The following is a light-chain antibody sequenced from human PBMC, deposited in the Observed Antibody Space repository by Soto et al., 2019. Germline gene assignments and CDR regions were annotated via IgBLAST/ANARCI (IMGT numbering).Light chain of an antibody. Sequence: DIQMTQSPSSLSASVGDRVTITCQASQDISNYLNWYQQKPGKAPKLLIYDASNLETGVPSRFSGSGSGTDFTFTISSLQPEDIATYFCQHYDNLPPYTFGQGT. V-gene: IGKV1-33*01. J-gene: IGKJ2*01. CDR3: QHYDNLPPYT. CDR1: QDISNY. CDR2: DAS.